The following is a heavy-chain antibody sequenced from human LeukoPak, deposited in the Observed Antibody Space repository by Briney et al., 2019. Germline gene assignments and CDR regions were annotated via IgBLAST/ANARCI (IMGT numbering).Heavy chain of an antibody. CDR3: AKGLAVADNYYFDY. Sequence: GRSLRLSCAASGFTFDDYAMHWVRQAPGKGLEWVSGISWNSGSIGYADSVKGRFTISRDNAKNSLYLQMNSLRAEDTALYYCAKGLAVADNYYFDYWGQGTLVTVSS. CDR1: GFTFDDYA. CDR2: ISWNSGSI. V-gene: IGHV3-9*01. J-gene: IGHJ4*02. D-gene: IGHD6-19*01.